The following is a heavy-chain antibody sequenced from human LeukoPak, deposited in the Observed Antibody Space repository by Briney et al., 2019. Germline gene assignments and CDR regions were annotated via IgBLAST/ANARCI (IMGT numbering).Heavy chain of an antibody. Sequence: SSETLSLTCTVSGGSISSYYWNWIRQPPGKGLEWIGYIYYSGNTNYNPSLKSRVTISVDTSKNQFSLKLTSVTAADTAVYYCARDRGVLSYWGQGTLVTVSS. V-gene: IGHV4-59*01. J-gene: IGHJ4*02. CDR1: GGSISSYY. D-gene: IGHD3-10*01. CDR2: IYYSGNT. CDR3: ARDRGVLSY.